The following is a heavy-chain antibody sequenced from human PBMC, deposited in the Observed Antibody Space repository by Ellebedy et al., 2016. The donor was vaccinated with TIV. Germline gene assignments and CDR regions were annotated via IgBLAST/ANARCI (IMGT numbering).Heavy chain of an antibody. CDR1: GFTFSSYG. V-gene: IGHV3-33*01. D-gene: IGHD5-12*01. Sequence: GESLKISXAASGFTFSSYGMHWVRQAPGKGLEWVAAIWDDGRNKYYADSVKGRFTISRDNSKNTLYLQMSSLRDEDTAVYYCARAKVATATSDYWGQGTLVTVSS. CDR2: IWDDGRNK. CDR3: ARAKVATATSDY. J-gene: IGHJ4*02.